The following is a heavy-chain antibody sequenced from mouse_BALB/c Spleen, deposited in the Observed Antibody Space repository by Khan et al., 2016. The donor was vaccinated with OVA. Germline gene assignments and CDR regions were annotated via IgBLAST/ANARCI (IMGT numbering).Heavy chain of an antibody. CDR2: IDPPNGNT. Sequence: VQLQQPGAELVKPGATVKLSCTASGFTIKDTYMHWLKQWPEQGLEWIGRIDPPNGNTKYDAKFQGKVIITADTSSNTAYLQLSSLTSEDTAVYYCAGMTGKWGQGTTLTVSS. CDR3: AGMTGK. CDR1: GFTIKDTY. V-gene: IGHV14-3*02. J-gene: IGHJ2*01.